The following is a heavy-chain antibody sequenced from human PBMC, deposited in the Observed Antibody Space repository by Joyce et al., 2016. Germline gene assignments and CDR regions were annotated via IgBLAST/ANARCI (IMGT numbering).Heavy chain of an antibody. Sequence: EVQLVQSGAEVKKPGESLKISCKGSGYSFTTYWIGWVRQMPGNGLEWMRTIYLGDSNIPYSPSFQGQGTISADKSINTAYLQWSSLKASDTAMYYCARRLTGPFDYWGQGTLVTVSS. CDR3: ARRLTGPFDY. J-gene: IGHJ4*02. V-gene: IGHV5-51*01. CDR1: GYSFTTYW. CDR2: IYLGDSNI. D-gene: IGHD3-9*01.